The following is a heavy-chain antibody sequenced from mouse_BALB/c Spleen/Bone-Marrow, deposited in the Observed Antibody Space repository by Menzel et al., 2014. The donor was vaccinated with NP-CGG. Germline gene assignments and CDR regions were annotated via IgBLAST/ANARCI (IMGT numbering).Heavy chain of an antibody. D-gene: IGHD3-3*01. CDR3: SRGGYLGGYFDV. Sequence: VKLVESGAELVKPGASVKLSRKASGYTFTTSGINWVRQRPEQGLAWIGRIFPGNISTEYNEKFKVKATLTTDKSSSTAYVQLSRLTSEDSAVYFCSRGGYLGGYFDVWGAGTTVTVSS. V-gene: IGHV1-77*01. CDR1: GYTFTTSG. J-gene: IGHJ1*01. CDR2: IFPGNIST.